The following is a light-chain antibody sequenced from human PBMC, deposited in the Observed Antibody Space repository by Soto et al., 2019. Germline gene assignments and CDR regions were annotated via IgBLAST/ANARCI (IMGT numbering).Light chain of an antibody. CDR1: QTITRN. CDR3: QQSDSIPIT. V-gene: IGKV1-39*01. Sequence: DIQMTQSPSSLSASVGDRVIISCRASQTITRNLNWYQQKPGTAPKLLIYAASSLQSGVPSRFSGSGSGTDFTLAISSLQPEDFATYYCQQSDSIPITFGQGTRLETK. CDR2: AAS. J-gene: IGKJ5*01.